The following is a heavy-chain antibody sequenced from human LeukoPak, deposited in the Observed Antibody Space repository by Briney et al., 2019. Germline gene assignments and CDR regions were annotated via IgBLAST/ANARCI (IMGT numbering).Heavy chain of an antibody. CDR2: INHSGNT. Sequence: PSETLSLTCAVYGGSFSGYYWSWIRQPPGKGLEWIGEINHSGNTNHNPSLKSRVTISVDTSKNQFSLKLSSVTAADTAVYYCARSRITMIAPPLYWGQGTLVTVSS. V-gene: IGHV4-34*01. D-gene: IGHD3-22*01. CDR3: ARSRITMIAPPLY. CDR1: GGSFSGYY. J-gene: IGHJ4*02.